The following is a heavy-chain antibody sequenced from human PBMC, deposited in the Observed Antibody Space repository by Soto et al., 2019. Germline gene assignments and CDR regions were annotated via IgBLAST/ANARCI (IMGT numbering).Heavy chain of an antibody. CDR2: IKSKTDGGTT. V-gene: IGHV3-15*07. D-gene: IGHD2-2*01. CDR1: GFTFSNAW. CDR3: TRDYFSSTICYDDYYYGMDV. Sequence: PGGSLRLSCAASGFTFSNAWMNWVRQAPGKGLEWVGRIKSKTDGGTTDYAAPVKGRFTISRDDSKNTLYLQMNSLKTEDTAVYYCTRDYFSSTICYDDYYYGMDVWGQGTTLTVAS. J-gene: IGHJ6*02.